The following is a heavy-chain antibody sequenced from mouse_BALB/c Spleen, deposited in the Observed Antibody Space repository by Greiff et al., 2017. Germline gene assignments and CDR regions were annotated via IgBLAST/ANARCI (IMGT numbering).Heavy chain of an antibody. Sequence: QVQLQQSGAELVRPGTSVKISCKASGYAFTNYWLGWVKQRPGHGLEWIGDIYPGSGNTYYNEKFKGKATLTADKSSSTAYMQLSSLTSEDSAVYFCARSVYYGNSYFDYWGQGTTLTVSS. CDR2: IYPGSGNT. J-gene: IGHJ2*01. CDR1: GYAFTNYW. V-gene: IGHV1-63*01. CDR3: ARSVYYGNSYFDY. D-gene: IGHD2-1*01.